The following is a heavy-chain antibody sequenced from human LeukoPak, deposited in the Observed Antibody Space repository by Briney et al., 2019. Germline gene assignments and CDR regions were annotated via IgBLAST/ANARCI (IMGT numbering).Heavy chain of an antibody. V-gene: IGHV1-2*02. CDR3: ARGDQLLSRYFDY. CDR2: INPNSGGT. J-gene: IGHJ4*02. CDR1: GYTFTGSY. Sequence: ASVKVSCKTSGYTFTGSYMHWVRQAPGQGLEWMGWINPNSGGTNYAQKFQGRVTMTRDTSISTAYMELSRLRSDDTAVYYCARGDQLLSRYFDYWGQGTLVTVSS. D-gene: IGHD2-2*01.